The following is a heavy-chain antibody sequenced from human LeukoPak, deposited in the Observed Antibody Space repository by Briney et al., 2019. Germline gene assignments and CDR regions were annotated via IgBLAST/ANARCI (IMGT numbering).Heavy chain of an antibody. CDR2: ISSDSTYI. CDR1: GFTFTSYS. CDR3: ARGGVGCFDY. J-gene: IGHJ4*02. D-gene: IGHD6-19*01. V-gene: IGHV3-21*01. Sequence: GGSLRLSCAASGFTFTSYSMNWVRQAPGRGLEWVSSISSDSTYIYYSDSVKARFTISRDNAKKSLYLQMNSLRVDDTAVYYCARGGVGCFDYWGQGALVTVSS.